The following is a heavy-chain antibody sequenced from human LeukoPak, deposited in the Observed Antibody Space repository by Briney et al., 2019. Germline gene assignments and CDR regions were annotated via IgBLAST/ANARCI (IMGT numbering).Heavy chain of an antibody. CDR3: AVLWFGEFFYRY. V-gene: IGHV1-46*01. J-gene: IGHJ4*02. CDR1: GYTFTSYY. D-gene: IGHD3-10*01. CDR2: INPSGGST. Sequence: GASVKVSCKASGYTFTSYYMHWVRQAPGQGLEWMGIINPSGGSTSYAQKFQGRVTMTRDTSTSTVYMELSSLRSEDTAVYYCAVLWFGEFFYRYWGQGTLVTVSS.